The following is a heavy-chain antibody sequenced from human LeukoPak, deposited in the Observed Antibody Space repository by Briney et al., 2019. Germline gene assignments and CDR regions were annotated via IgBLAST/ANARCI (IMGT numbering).Heavy chain of an antibody. J-gene: IGHJ5*02. V-gene: IGHV4-31*03. CDR1: GGSISSGGYY. D-gene: IGHD1-7*01. Sequence: SETLSLTCTVSGGSISSGGYYWSWIRQHPGKGLEWIGYIYYSGSTYYNPSLKSRVTISVDTSKNQFSLKLSSVTAVDTAVYYCASLRARYNWNYGLDPWGQGTLVTVSS. CDR3: ASLRARYNWNYGLDP. CDR2: IYYSGST.